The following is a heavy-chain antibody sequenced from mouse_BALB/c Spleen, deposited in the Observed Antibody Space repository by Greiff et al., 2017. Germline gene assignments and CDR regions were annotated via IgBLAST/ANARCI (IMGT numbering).Heavy chain of an antibody. CDR3: ATARNTAGFDY. Sequence: EVQLQQSGAELVKPGASVKLSCTASGFNINDTYMHWVKQRLEQGLEWIGRIDPANGNTKYDPKFQGKATITADTSSNTAYLQLSSLTSEDTAVYYCATARNTAGFDYWGQGTLVTVSA. CDR2: IDPANGNT. CDR1: GFNINDTY. D-gene: IGHD5-2*01. J-gene: IGHJ3*01. V-gene: IGHV14-3*02.